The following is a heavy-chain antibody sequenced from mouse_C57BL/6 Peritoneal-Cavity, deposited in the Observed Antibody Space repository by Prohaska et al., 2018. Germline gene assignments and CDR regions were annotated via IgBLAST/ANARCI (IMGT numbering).Heavy chain of an antibody. V-gene: IGHV1-15*01. Sequence: QVQLQQSGAELVRPGASVTLSCKASGYTFTDYEMHWVKQTPVHGLERIGAIDHETGGTAYNQKFKGKAILTAEESSSTAYMEVRSLTSEDSAVYYCTRGYGRRGWYFYVWGKGTTVTVSS. CDR2: IDHETGGT. CDR1: GYTFTDYE. D-gene: IGHD3-1*01. J-gene: IGHJ1*03. CDR3: TRGYGRRGWYFYV.